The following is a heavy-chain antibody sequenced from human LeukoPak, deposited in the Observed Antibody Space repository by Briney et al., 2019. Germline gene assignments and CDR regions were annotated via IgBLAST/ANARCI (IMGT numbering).Heavy chain of an antibody. CDR1: GGSISSYY. J-gene: IGHJ4*02. V-gene: IGHV4-59*01. CDR2: IYYSGST. CDR3: ARVFADEDYFDY. D-gene: IGHD2-21*01. Sequence: SETLPLTSTVSGGSISSYYWSWIRQPPGKGLEWIGYIYYSGSTNYNPSLKSRVTISVDTSKNQFSLKLSPVTAADTAVYYCARVFADEDYFDYWGQGTLVTVSS.